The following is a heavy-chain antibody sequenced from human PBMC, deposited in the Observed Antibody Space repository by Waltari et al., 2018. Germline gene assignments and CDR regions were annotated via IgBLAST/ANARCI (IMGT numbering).Heavy chain of an antibody. CDR2: SRSRRYSYST. D-gene: IGHD2-21*02. CDR1: GFPFGACD. Sequence: EVQLVESGGGLVQPGGSLRLSCAAPGFPFGACDMDWVRQASEKGLEWVGRSRSRRYSYSTEYAASVSGRFIISRDESENSIYLQMNSLKPEDTAVYYCARDLDGDSNLDYWGQGTLVTVSS. V-gene: IGHV3-72*01. J-gene: IGHJ4*02. CDR3: ARDLDGDSNLDY.